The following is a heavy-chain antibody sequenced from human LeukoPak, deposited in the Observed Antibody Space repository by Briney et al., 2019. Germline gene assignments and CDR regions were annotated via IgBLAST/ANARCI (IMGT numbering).Heavy chain of an antibody. V-gene: IGHV4-59*11. CDR3: ARTGDGSNFYNYYYMDV. D-gene: IGHD5-24*01. CDR2: VYFTGRT. Sequence: PSETLSLTCSVSGASIGRHYWSWIRKTPGKGLEGIGYVYFTGRTHYNPSLKSRATISVDMLNKEFSLTLTSVTAADTAVYFCARTGDGSNFYNYYYMDVWGKGTTVIVSS. CDR1: GASIGRHY. J-gene: IGHJ6*03.